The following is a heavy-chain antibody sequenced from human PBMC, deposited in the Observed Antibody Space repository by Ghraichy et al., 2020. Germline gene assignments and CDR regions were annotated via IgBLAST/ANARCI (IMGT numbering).Heavy chain of an antibody. CDR3: TTDPPNGYYYYMDV. D-gene: IGHD4/OR15-4a*01. CDR1: GFTFSNAW. Sequence: GGSLRLSCAASGFTFSNAWMSWVRQAPGKGLEWVGRIKSKTDGGTTDYAAPVKGRFTISRDDSKNTLYLQMNSLKTEDTAVYYCTTDPPNGYYYYMDVWGKGTTVTVSS. V-gene: IGHV3-15*01. CDR2: IKSKTDGGTT. J-gene: IGHJ6*03.